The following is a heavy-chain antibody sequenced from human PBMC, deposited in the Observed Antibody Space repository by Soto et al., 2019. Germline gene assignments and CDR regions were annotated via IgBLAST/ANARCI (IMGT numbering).Heavy chain of an antibody. CDR3: AKDKQAESWFDP. Sequence: EVQLLESGGGLVQPGGSLRLSCAASGFTFSSYAMSWVRQAPGKGLEWVSAISGSGGSTYYADSVKGRFTISRDNSKNTLYLQINSLGAEDTAVYYCAKDKQAESWFDPWGQGTLVTVSS. V-gene: IGHV3-23*01. CDR2: ISGSGGST. CDR1: GFTFSSYA. J-gene: IGHJ5*02.